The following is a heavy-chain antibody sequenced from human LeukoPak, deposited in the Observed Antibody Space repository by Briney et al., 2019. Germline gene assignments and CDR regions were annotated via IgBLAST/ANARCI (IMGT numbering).Heavy chain of an antibody. CDR1: GFIFSSYS. CDR3: ASDARGDKKIVVVPAAPDY. CDR2: ISSSSSYI. Sequence: GGSLRLSCAASGFIFSSYSMNWVRQAPGKGLEWVSSISSSSSYIYYADSVKGRFTISRDNAKNSLYLQMNSLRAEDTAVYYCASDARGDKKIVVVPAAPDYWGQGTLVTVSS. D-gene: IGHD2-2*01. J-gene: IGHJ4*02. V-gene: IGHV3-21*01.